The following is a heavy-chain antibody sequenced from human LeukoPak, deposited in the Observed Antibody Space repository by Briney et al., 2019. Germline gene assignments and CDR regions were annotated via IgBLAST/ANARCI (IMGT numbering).Heavy chain of an antibody. Sequence: GGSLRLSCAASGFTFSTYAMSWVRQAPGKGLEWVSTISGSGGSTDYADSVKGRFTISRDNSKNTMYLQMNSLRAEDTAVYYCAKAGAKVMVVVLTHWGQGTLVTVSS. CDR1: GFTFSTYA. CDR3: AKAGAKVMVVVLTH. CDR2: ISGSGGST. J-gene: IGHJ4*02. D-gene: IGHD3-22*01. V-gene: IGHV3-23*01.